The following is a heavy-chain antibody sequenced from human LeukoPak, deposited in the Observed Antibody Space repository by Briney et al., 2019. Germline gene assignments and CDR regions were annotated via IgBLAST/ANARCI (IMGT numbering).Heavy chain of an antibody. CDR1: GGSLSSGGYS. CDR2: IYHSGST. J-gene: IGHJ3*02. CDR3: ARDLPPDDADI. D-gene: IGHD1-1*01. V-gene: IGHV4-30-2*01. Sequence: SETLSLTCAVSGGSLSSGGYSWSWIRQPPGKGLEWIGYIYHSGSTYYNPSLKSRVTISVDKSKNQFSLKLSSVTAADTAVYYCARDLPPDDADIWGQGTMVTVSS.